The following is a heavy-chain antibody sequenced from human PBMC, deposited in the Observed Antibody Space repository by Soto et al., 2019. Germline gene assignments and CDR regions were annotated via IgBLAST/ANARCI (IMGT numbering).Heavy chain of an antibody. Sequence: VECLTISCKGSGYSFTSYWIVWVLQMPGKGLEWMGIIYPGDSDTRYSPSFQGQVTISADKSISTAYLQWSSLKASDTAMYYCARLLGDRSTPMDVWGKGTTVTVSS. D-gene: IGHD2-15*01. CDR2: IYPGDSDT. CDR1: GYSFTSYW. V-gene: IGHV5-51*01. CDR3: ARLLGDRSTPMDV. J-gene: IGHJ6*04.